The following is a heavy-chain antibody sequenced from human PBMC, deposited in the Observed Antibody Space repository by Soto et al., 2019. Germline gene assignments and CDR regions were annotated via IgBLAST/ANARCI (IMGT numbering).Heavy chain of an antibody. CDR2: ISWDGGST. J-gene: IGHJ6*02. V-gene: IGHV3-43*01. Sequence: GGSLRLACAASGFTFDDYTMHWVRQAPGKGLEWVSLISWDGGSTYYADSVKGRFTISRDNSKNSLYLQMNSLRTEDTALYYCAKGNMVRGVPHYYYGMDVWGQGTTVTVSS. D-gene: IGHD3-10*01. CDR1: GFTFDDYT. CDR3: AKGNMVRGVPHYYYGMDV.